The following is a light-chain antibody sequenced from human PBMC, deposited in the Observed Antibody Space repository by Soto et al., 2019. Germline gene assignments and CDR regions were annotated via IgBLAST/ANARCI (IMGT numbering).Light chain of an antibody. J-gene: IGLJ1*01. CDR2: EVS. CDR3: AAWDDNLNAYV. Sequence: QSALTQPPSASGSPGQSVTIPCTGTYSDIGAYNYVSWYQQRPGEAPKVIIYEVSKRPSGVPDRIFASKSGNTASLTVSGLQADDEANYYCAAWDDNLNAYVFGSGTKLTVL. CDR1: YSDIGAYNY. V-gene: IGLV2-8*01.